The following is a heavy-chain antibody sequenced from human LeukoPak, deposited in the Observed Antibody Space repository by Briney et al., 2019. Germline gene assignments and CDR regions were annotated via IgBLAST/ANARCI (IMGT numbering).Heavy chain of an antibody. Sequence: GGSLRLSCAASGFTFSSYSMNWVRQAPGKGLEWVSSISSSSSYIYYADSVKGRFTISRDNAKNSLYLQMNSPRAEDTAVHYCARDLQPASYYDSSASRSNWFDPWGQGTLVTVSS. V-gene: IGHV3-21*01. CDR3: ARDLQPASYYDSSASRSNWFDP. CDR1: GFTFSSYS. CDR2: ISSSSSYI. D-gene: IGHD3-22*01. J-gene: IGHJ5*02.